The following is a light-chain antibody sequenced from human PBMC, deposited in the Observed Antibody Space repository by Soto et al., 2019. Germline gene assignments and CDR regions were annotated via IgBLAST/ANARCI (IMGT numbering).Light chain of an antibody. V-gene: IGLV1-47*01. CDR3: AAWDDSLSGQV. CDR1: RSNIGRNY. Sequence: QSVLTQPPSASGTPGQRVTISCSGSRSNIGRNYVYWYQQLPGTAPKLLIYRNNQRPSGVPDRFSGSKSGTSASLAISGLRSEDEADYYCAAWDDSLSGQVFGGGTKVTVL. CDR2: RNN. J-gene: IGLJ2*01.